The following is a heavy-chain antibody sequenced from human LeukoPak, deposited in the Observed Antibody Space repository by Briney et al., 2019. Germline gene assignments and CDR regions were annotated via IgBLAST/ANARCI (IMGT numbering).Heavy chain of an antibody. Sequence: GGSLRLSCAASGFTFSSYSISWVRQAPGKGLEWVSAISASGGDTYYADSVKGRFSISRDNSKNTVNLQLNSLRAEDTAVYYCGREDLVGMITVDYWGQGTLVTVPS. CDR1: GFTFSSYS. CDR3: GREDLVGMITVDY. J-gene: IGHJ4*02. V-gene: IGHV3-23*01. CDR2: ISASGGDT. D-gene: IGHD3-16*01.